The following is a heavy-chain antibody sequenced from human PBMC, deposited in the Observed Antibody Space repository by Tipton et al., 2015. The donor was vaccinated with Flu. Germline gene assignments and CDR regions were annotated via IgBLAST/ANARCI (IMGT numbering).Heavy chain of an antibody. CDR1: GDSLSSYY. D-gene: IGHD6-13*01. Sequence: TLSLTCNVSGDSLSSYYWSWIRQPAGKGLEWIGRIYTSGSTKYNPSLKSRLTMSIDTSKNQFSLKLSSVTAADTAVYYCARGIYISSSWYVGRGDPNKNDYWGQGTLVTVSS. V-gene: IGHV4-4*07. CDR2: IYTSGST. J-gene: IGHJ4*02. CDR3: ARGIYISSSWYVGRGDPNKNDY.